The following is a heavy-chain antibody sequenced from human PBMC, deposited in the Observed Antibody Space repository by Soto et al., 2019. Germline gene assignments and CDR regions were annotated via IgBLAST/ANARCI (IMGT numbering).Heavy chain of an antibody. CDR1: GGSISSYY. V-gene: IGHV4-59*01. D-gene: IGHD6-13*01. Sequence: PSETLSLTCTVSGGSISSYYWSWIRQPPGKGLEWIGYIYYSGSTNYNPSLKSRVTISVDTSKNQFSLKLSSVTAADTAVYYCARETPSAGFDSWGQGTLVTVS. CDR3: ARETPSAGFDS. CDR2: IYYSGST. J-gene: IGHJ4*02.